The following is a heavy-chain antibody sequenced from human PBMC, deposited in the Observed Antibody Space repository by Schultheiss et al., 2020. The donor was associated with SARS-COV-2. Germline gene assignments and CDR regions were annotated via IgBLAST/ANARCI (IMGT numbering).Heavy chain of an antibody. CDR1: GGSFSGYY. Sequence: SETLSLTCAVYGGSFSGYYWSWIRQPPGKGLEWIGYIYYSGSTNYNSSLKSRVTISVDKSKNQFSLKLSSVTAADTAVYYCARGLWNYPTFDYWGQGTLVTVSS. CDR3: ARGLWNYPTFDY. CDR2: IYYSGST. J-gene: IGHJ4*02. D-gene: IGHD1-7*01. V-gene: IGHV4-59*12.